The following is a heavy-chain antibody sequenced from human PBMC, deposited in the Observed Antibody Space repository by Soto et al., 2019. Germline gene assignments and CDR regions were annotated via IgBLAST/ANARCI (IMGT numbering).Heavy chain of an antibody. CDR2: IYHSVST. Sequence: QLQLLESGSGLVKPSQTLSLTCAVSGGSISSGGYSWGWIRQPPGKGLEWIGYIYHSVSTYYNPSLKRRVTISVDRSKNEFSLGLSSVAAEDTAVYYCARVPDYWGQGTLVTVSS. CDR3: ARVPDY. J-gene: IGHJ4*02. V-gene: IGHV4-30-2*01. CDR1: GGSISSGGYS.